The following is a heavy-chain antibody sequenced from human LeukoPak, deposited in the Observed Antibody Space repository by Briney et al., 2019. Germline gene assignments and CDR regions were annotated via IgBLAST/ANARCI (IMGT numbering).Heavy chain of an antibody. CDR3: ARDRGSSGYLDY. J-gene: IGHJ4*02. CDR2: IYYSGST. Sequence: PSETLSLTCTVSGGSISSYYWSWIRQPPGKGLEWIGYIYYSGSTYYNPSLKSRVTISVDTSKNQFSLKLSSVTAADTAVYYCARDRGSSGYLDYWGQGTLVTVSS. D-gene: IGHD3-22*01. CDR1: GGSISSYY. V-gene: IGHV4-59*12.